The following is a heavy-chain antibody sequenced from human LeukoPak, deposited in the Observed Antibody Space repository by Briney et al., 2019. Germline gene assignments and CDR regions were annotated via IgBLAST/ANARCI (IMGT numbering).Heavy chain of an antibody. Sequence: GGSLRLSCAASGFTFSSYGMHWVRQAPGKGLEWVAFIRYDGSNKYYADSVKGRFTISRDNSKNTLYLQMNSLRAEDTAVYYCASSYYYDSSGYLAGFYFDYWGQGTLVTVSS. CDR3: ASSYYYDSSGYLAGFYFDY. J-gene: IGHJ4*02. CDR1: GFTFSSYG. V-gene: IGHV3-30*02. CDR2: IRYDGSNK. D-gene: IGHD3-22*01.